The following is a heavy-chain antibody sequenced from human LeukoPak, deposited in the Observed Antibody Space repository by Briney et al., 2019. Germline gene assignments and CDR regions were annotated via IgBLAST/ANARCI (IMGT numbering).Heavy chain of an antibody. D-gene: IGHD4-23*01. CDR2: IYPGDSDT. CDR3: ARRSAGTHFDY. V-gene: IGHV5-51*01. Sequence: GESLKISCKGSGYSFTSYWIGWVRQMPGKGLELMGIIYPGDSDTRYSPSLQGQVTISADKSISTAYLQWSSLKASETALYYCARRSAGTHFDYWGQGTLVTVSS. CDR1: GYSFTSYW. J-gene: IGHJ4*02.